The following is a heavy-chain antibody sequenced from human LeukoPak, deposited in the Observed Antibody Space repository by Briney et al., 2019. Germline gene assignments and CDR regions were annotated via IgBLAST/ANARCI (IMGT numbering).Heavy chain of an antibody. Sequence: GGSLRLSCAASGFTLSSYAMTWVRQGPGKGLEWVSSITGSGGSTYYADSVKGRFTISRDDSKNTLYLQMNSLRAEDTAVYYCATYYYDSSGYSVFDYWGQGTLVTVSS. CDR1: GFTLSSYA. CDR3: ATYYYDSSGYSVFDY. CDR2: ITGSGGST. D-gene: IGHD3-22*01. V-gene: IGHV3-23*01. J-gene: IGHJ4*02.